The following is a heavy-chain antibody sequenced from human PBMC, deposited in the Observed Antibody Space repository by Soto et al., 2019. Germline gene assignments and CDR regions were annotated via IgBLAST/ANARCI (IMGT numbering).Heavy chain of an antibody. CDR3: ARSRPKYYGSGSHYYYYYGMDV. CDR2: ISGSGGST. J-gene: IGHJ6*02. V-gene: IGHV3-23*01. Sequence: QSGGSLRLSCAASGFTFSSYAMSWVRQAPGKGLEWVSAISGSGGSTYYADSVKGRFTISRDNSKNTLYLQMNGLRAEDTAVYYCARSRPKYYGSGSHYYYYYGMDVWGQGTTVTVSS. D-gene: IGHD3-10*01. CDR1: GFTFSSYA.